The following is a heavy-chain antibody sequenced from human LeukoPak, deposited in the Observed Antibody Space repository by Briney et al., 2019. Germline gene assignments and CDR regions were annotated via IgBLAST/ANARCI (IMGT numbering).Heavy chain of an antibody. Sequence: ASVKVSRTASGYTFTSYAMHWVRQAPGQRLEWMGWINAGNGNTKYSQKFQGRVTITRDTSASTAYMELSSLRSEDTAVYYCARGGRGYCSSTSCYYWFDPWGQGTLVTVSS. V-gene: IGHV1-3*01. CDR3: ARGGRGYCSSTSCYYWFDP. CDR1: GYTFTSYA. D-gene: IGHD2-2*01. CDR2: INAGNGNT. J-gene: IGHJ5*02.